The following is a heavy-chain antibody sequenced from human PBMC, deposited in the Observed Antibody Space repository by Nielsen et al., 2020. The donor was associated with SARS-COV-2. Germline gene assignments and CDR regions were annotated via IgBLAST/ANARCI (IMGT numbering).Heavy chain of an antibody. V-gene: IGHV4-4*02. J-gene: IGHJ4*02. Sequence: SETLSLTCAVSGDSVSSHDWWTWVRQSPGKGLEWIGEVSHSGSTNYNPSLKSRVTLSMDKSKNQFSLRLTSVTAADTAVYYCARLRFDANALFFDYWGPGTLVTVSS. CDR3: ARLRFDANALFFDY. CDR1: GDSVSSHDW. CDR2: VSHSGST. D-gene: IGHD3-3*01.